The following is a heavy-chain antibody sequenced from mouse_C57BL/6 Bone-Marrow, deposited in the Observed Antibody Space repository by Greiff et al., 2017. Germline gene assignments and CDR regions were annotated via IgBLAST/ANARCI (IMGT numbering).Heavy chain of an antibody. CDR1: GFTFSSYG. CDR3: ARRSYAMDY. V-gene: IGHV5-6*01. J-gene: IGHJ4*01. CDR2: ISSGGSYT. Sequence: EVQLVESGGDLVKPGGSLKLSCAASGFTFSSYGMSWVRQTPDKRLEWVATISSGGSYTYYPDSVKGRFTISRDNAKNTLYLQMSRLKSEDTAMYYCARRSYAMDYWGQGTSVTVSS.